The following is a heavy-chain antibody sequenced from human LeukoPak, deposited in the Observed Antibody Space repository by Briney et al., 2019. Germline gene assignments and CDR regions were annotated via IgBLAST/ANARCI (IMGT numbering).Heavy chain of an antibody. J-gene: IGHJ4*02. CDR2: ISSDGSHT. Sequence: GGSLRLSCAASGFTFSSYEMNWVRQAPGKGLAWVSRISSDGSHTFHADSVKGRFAMSRDNAKNTLYLQMNSLRVEDTAVYYCGRITGAYNLVDYWGQGTLVTVSS. CDR1: GFTFSSYE. CDR3: GRITGAYNLVDY. D-gene: IGHD1-14*01. V-gene: IGHV3-74*01.